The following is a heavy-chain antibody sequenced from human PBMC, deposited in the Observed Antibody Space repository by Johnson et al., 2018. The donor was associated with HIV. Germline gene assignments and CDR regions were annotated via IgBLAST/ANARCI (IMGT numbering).Heavy chain of an antibody. D-gene: IGHD6-19*01. CDR3: ARDDSSGWYGLGAFDI. J-gene: IGHJ3*02. CDR2: ISYAGSNK. V-gene: IGHV3-30*04. CDR1: GFTFSSYA. Sequence: QVQLVESGGGVVQPGRSLRLSCAASGFTFSSYAMHWVRQAPGKGLAWGAVISYAGSNKYYADSVKRRFTLSRDNSKNTLYLQSNSLRAEDTAVYYCARDDSSGWYGLGAFDIWGQGTMVTVSS.